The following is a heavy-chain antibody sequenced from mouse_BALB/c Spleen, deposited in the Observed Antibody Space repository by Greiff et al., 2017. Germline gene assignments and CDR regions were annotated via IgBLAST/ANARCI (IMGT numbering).Heavy chain of an antibody. CDR2: INPGSGGT. J-gene: IGHJ4*01. CDR3: RTTSQAMDY. D-gene: IGHD2-14*01. Sequence: QVQLKQSGAELVRPGTSVKVSCKASGYAFTNYLIEWVKQRPGQGLEWIGVINPGSGGTNYNEKFKGKATLTADKSSSTAYMQLSSLTSDDSAVYFCRTTSQAMDYWGQGTTVTVSS. CDR1: GYAFTNYL. V-gene: IGHV1-54*03.